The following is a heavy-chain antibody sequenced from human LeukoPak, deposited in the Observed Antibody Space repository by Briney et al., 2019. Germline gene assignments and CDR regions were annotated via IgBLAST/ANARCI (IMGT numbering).Heavy chain of an antibody. CDR2: IYYSGST. CDR3: ARHSIVAVSNFDY. CDR1: GDSISSSSYY. V-gene: IGHV4-39*01. Sequence: PSETLSLTCTVSGDSISSSSYYWGWIRQPPGKGLEWIGSIYYSGSTYYNPSLKSRVTISVDTSKNQFSLKLSSVTAADTAVYYCARHSIVAVSNFDYWGQGTLVTVSS. J-gene: IGHJ4*02. D-gene: IGHD3-22*01.